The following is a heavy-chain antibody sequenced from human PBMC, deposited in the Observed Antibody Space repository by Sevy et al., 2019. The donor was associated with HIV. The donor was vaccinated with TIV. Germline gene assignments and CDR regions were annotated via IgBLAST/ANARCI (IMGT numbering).Heavy chain of an antibody. CDR2: ISAYNGNT. J-gene: IGHJ4*02. CDR1: GYTFTSYG. V-gene: IGHV1-18*01. CDR3: ARDPRGYSSSCYFLDY. Sequence: ASVKVSCKASGYTFTSYGISWVRQAPGQGLEWMGWISAYNGNTNYAQKLQGRVTMTTDTSTSTAYMELRSLRYDDTAVYYCARDPRGYSSSCYFLDYWGLGTLVTVSS. D-gene: IGHD6-13*01.